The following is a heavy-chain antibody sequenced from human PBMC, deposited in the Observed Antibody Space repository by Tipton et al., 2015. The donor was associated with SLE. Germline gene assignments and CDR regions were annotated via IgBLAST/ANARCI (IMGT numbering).Heavy chain of an antibody. Sequence: SLRLPCAASGFTFSSYAMHWVRQAPGKGLEWVAVISYDGSNKYYADSVKGRFTISRDNSKNTLYLQMNSLRAEDTAVYYCASSGSEGYWDQGTLVTVSS. CDR2: ISYDGSNK. D-gene: IGHD1-26*01. J-gene: IGHJ4*02. V-gene: IGHV3-30*04. CDR1: GFTFSSYA. CDR3: ASSGSEGY.